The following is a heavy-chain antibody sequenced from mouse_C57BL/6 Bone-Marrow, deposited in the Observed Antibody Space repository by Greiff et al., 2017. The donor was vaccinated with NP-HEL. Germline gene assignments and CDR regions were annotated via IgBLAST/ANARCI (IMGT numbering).Heavy chain of an antibody. CDR2: IRNKANGYTT. CDR1: GFTFTDYY. Sequence: EVQLVESGGGLVQPGGSLSLSCAASGFTFTDYYMSWVRQPPGKALEWLGFIRNKANGYTTEYSASVKGRFTISRDNSQSILYLQMNALRAEDSATYYCARYGSGFAYWGQGTLVTVSA. CDR3: ARYGSGFAY. V-gene: IGHV7-3*01. J-gene: IGHJ3*01.